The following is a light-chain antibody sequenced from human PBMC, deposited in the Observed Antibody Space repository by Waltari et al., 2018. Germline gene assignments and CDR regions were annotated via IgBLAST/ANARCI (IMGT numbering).Light chain of an antibody. J-gene: IGLJ1*01. Sequence: QSALTQPPSASGSPGQSVTISCTGTSRDVGGYNYVPWYQQHPGKVPKLIIYEVNRRPSGVPDRFSGTKSGNTASLTVSGLQAEDESDYYCFSYAGSDTFVFGSGTRITVL. CDR1: SRDVGGYNY. CDR2: EVN. CDR3: FSYAGSDTFV. V-gene: IGLV2-8*01.